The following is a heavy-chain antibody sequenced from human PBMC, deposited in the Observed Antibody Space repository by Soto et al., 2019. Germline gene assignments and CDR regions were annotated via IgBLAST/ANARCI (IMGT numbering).Heavy chain of an antibody. J-gene: IGHJ4*02. V-gene: IGHV3-23*01. CDR2: ISGSGGST. D-gene: IGHD3-22*01. Sequence: VGSLRLSCAASGFTFSSYAMNWVRQAPGKGLEWVSAISGSGGSTYYADSVKGRFTISRDNSKNTLYLQMNSLRAEDTAVYYCAKDPAAMIVVVYFDNWGQGTLVTVSS. CDR3: AKDPAAMIVVVYFDN. CDR1: GFTFSSYA.